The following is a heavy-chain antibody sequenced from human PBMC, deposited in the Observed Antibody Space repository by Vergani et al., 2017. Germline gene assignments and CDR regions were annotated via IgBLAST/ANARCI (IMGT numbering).Heavy chain of an antibody. CDR1: GGSFSGYY. CDR2: IYHSGST. CDR3: ARGRGGSCYN. J-gene: IGHJ4*02. Sequence: QVQLQQWGAGLLKPSETLSLTCAVYGGSFSGYYWSWIRQPPGKGLEWIGYIYHSGSTYYNPSLKSRVTISVDRSNNQFSLKLSSVTAADTAVYYCARGRGGSCYNWGQGTLVTVSS. D-gene: IGHD2-15*01. V-gene: IGHV4-34*01.